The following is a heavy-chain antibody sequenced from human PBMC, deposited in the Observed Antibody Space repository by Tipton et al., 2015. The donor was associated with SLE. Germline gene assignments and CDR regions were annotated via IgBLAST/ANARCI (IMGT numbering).Heavy chain of an antibody. V-gene: IGHV4-34*12. CDR3: ARVAPTEVFDY. CDR1: GESFLGYF. CDR2: IIHSGTA. J-gene: IGHJ4*02. D-gene: IGHD1-1*01. Sequence: TLSLTCGVYGESFLGYFWTWIRQPPGKGLEWIGEIIHSGTANYNPSLKSRVSMSVDTSKNQFSLKLSSVTAADTAVYYCARVAPTEVFDYWGQGILVTVSS.